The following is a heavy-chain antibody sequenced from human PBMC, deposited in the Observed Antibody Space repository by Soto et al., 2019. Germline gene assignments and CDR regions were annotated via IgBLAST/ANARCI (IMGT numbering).Heavy chain of an antibody. D-gene: IGHD1-26*01. V-gene: IGHV1-2*02. CDR2: INPNSGGT. CDR1: GYTFTGYY. J-gene: IGHJ4*02. CDR3: ARVVGRLYSFSFDF. Sequence: ASVKVSCKASGYTFTGYYMHWVRQAPGQGLEWMGWINPNSGGTNYAQKFQGRVTMTRDTSISTAYMELSRLRSDDTAVYYCARVVGRLYSFSFDFWGQGILVSVS.